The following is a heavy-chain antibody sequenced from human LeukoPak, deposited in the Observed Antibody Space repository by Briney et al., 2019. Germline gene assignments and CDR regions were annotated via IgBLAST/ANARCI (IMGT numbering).Heavy chain of an antibody. CDR3: AKDLSSGWYPYCFDF. D-gene: IGHD6-19*01. Sequence: GGSLRLSCAASGFTFSNYAMNWVRQAPGKGLEWVSAISGSGAATFNADSVKGRFTISRDNSKNTLYLQMNSLRAEDTAVYYCAKDLSSGWYPYCFDFWGRGTLVAVSS. J-gene: IGHJ4*02. CDR1: GFTFSNYA. CDR2: ISGSGAAT. V-gene: IGHV3-23*01.